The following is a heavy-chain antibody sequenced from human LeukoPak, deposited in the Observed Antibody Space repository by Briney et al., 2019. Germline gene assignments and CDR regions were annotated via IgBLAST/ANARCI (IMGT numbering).Heavy chain of an antibody. J-gene: IGHJ4*02. CDR2: FYYSGIT. Sequence: SETLSLXCTVSGGSITSSNYYWGWIRQPPGKGLELIGSFYYSGITNYNPSLKSRVTISVDTSKNQFSLKLSSVTAADTAVYYCVYYYGSGSVEYWGQGALVTVSS. D-gene: IGHD3-10*01. V-gene: IGHV4-39*01. CDR1: GGSITSSNYY. CDR3: VYYYGSGSVEY.